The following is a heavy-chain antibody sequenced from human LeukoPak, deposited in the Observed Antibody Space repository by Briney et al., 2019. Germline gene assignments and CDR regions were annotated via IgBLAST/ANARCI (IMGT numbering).Heavy chain of an antibody. D-gene: IGHD6-13*01. J-gene: IGHJ5*02. CDR1: GFTFDDYT. CDR2: ISGSGGST. Sequence: GGSLRLSCAASGFTFDDYTIHWVRQAPGKGLEWVSAISGSGGSTYYADSVKGRFTISRDNSKNTLYLQMNSLRAEDTAVYYCAKGSGVAAAGTSRFDPWGQGTLVTVSS. V-gene: IGHV3-23*01. CDR3: AKGSGVAAAGTSRFDP.